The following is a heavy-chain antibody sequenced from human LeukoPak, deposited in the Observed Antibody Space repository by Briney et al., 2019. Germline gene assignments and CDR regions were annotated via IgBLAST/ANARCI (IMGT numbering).Heavy chain of an antibody. CDR2: ISWNGGSI. V-gene: IGHV3-9*03. CDR1: GFTLDDYA. Sequence: GRSLRLSCAASGFTLDDYAMYWVRQAPGKGLEWVSGISWNGGSIGYADSVKGRFTISRDSAKNSLYLQMNSLRLEDMALYQFVKVSRYSYMGSSFNCWGQGTLLTVSS. CDR3: VKVSRYSYMGSSFNC. J-gene: IGHJ4*02. D-gene: IGHD1-26*01.